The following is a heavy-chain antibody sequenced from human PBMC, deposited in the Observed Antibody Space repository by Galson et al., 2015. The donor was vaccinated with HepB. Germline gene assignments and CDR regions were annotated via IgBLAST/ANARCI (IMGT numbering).Heavy chain of an antibody. CDR3: ARELTPTAIFGVVIAHYYYYYGMDV. J-gene: IGHJ6*02. CDR1: GYTFTSYY. Sequence: SVKVSCKASGYTFTSYYMHWVRQAPGQGLEWMGIINPSGGSTSYAQKFQGRVTMTRDTSTSTVYMELSSLRSEDTAVYYCARELTPTAIFGVVIAHYYYYYGMDVWRQGTTVTVSS. D-gene: IGHD3-3*01. CDR2: INPSGGST. V-gene: IGHV1-46*03.